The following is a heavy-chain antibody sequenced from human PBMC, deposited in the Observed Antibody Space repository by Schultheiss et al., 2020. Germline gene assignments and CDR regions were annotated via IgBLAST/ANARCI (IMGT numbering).Heavy chain of an antibody. CDR3: ARARPLAAAGTVWDV. V-gene: IGHV1-18*01. D-gene: IGHD6-13*01. CDR2: ISAYNGNT. Sequence: ASVKVSCKASGYTFTSYGISWVRQAPGQGLEWMGWISAYNGNTNYAQKFQGRVTMTRDTSISTAYMELSRLRSDDTAVYYCARARPLAAAGTVWDVWGQGTTVTVSS. J-gene: IGHJ6*02. CDR1: GYTFTSYG.